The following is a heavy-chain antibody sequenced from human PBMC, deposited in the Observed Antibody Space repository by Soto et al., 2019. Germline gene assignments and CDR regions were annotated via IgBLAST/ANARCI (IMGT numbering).Heavy chain of an antibody. V-gene: IGHV3-21*01. Sequence: GGSLRLSCAASGFTFSSYSMNWVRQAPGKGLEWVSSISSSSSYIYYADSVKGRFTISRDNAKNPLYLQMNSLRAEDTAVYYCARGIAAAGTGYWGQGTLVTVSS. CDR3: ARGIAAAGTGY. D-gene: IGHD6-13*01. CDR1: GFTFSSYS. J-gene: IGHJ4*02. CDR2: ISSSSSYI.